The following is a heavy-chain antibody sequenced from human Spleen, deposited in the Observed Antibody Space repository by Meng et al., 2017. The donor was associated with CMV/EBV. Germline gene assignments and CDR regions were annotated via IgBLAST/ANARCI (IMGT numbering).Heavy chain of an antibody. CDR2: INPNSGGT. Sequence: ASVKVSCKASGYTFTGYHMYWVRQAPGQGLEWMVWINPNSGGTNYAQKFQGRGTMTSDTSISPAYMELIRLRSDDTAVYYCARGVNRATMIVVVTHYAFVIWCQGTMVTVSS. CDR1: GYTFTGYH. V-gene: IGHV1-2*02. J-gene: IGHJ3*02. D-gene: IGHD3-22*01. CDR3: ARGVNRATMIVVVTHYAFVI.